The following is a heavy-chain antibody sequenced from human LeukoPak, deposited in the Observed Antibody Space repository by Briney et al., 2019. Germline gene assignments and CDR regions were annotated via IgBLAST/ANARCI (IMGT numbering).Heavy chain of an antibody. Sequence: GGSLRLSCAASGFTFSSYSMNWVRQAPGKGLEWVSSIRSSSSYIYYADSVKGRFTISRDNAKNSLYLQMNSLRAEDTAVYYCARYPDCSSTSCPWFDPWGQGTLVTVSS. CDR3: ARYPDCSSTSCPWFDP. V-gene: IGHV3-21*01. J-gene: IGHJ5*02. CDR1: GFTFSSYS. D-gene: IGHD2-2*01. CDR2: IRSSSSYI.